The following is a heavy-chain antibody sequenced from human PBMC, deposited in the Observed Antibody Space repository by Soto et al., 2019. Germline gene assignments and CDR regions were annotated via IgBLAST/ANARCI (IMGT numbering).Heavy chain of an antibody. J-gene: IGHJ4*02. V-gene: IGHV2-5*02. CDR1: GFSLSTNRVG. CDR2: VYWDDDK. D-gene: IGHD6-13*01. CDR3: AHSPYPSSREFDY. Sequence: QITLKESGPTLVKPTQTLTLTCTFSGFSLSTNRVGVGWIRQPPGKALEWLALVYWDDDKRYSPYLKSRLTITTDTSKNQVVLTMTNVDPVDTATYYCAHSPYPSSREFDYWGQGTLVTVSS.